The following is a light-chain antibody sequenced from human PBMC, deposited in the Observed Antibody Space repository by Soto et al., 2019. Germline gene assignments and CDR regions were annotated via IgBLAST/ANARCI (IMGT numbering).Light chain of an antibody. CDR1: QSVSIW. J-gene: IGKJ1*01. CDR3: QQYRSYWT. Sequence: DIQMTHSPSTLSASEGDTVTIQFRASQSVSIWLAWYQQKPGRAPKLLIYTSSILQSGVPSRFSGSGSGTEFTLTISSLQPDDFATYYCQQYRSYWTFGQGTKVDI. CDR2: TSS. V-gene: IGKV1-5*03.